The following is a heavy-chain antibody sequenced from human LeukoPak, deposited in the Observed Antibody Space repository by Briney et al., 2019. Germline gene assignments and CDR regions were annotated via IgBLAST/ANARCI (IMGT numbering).Heavy chain of an antibody. Sequence: ASVKVSCKASGFTFTSHDYNWVRQATGQGLEWMGRINPNSGGTNYAQKFQGRVTMTRDTSISTAYMELSRLRSDDTAVYYCARTRHYDFWSGYYIRYYGMDVWGQGTTVTVSS. J-gene: IGHJ6*02. D-gene: IGHD3-3*01. CDR2: INPNSGGT. V-gene: IGHV1-2*06. CDR3: ARTRHYDFWSGYYIRYYGMDV. CDR1: GFTFTSHD.